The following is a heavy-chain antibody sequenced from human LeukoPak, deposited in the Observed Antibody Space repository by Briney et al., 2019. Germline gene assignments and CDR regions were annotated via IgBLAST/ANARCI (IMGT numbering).Heavy chain of an antibody. CDR3: ARRAGEYSHPYDY. CDR2: IYSGGNT. D-gene: IGHD2/OR15-2a*01. CDR1: GFTFDDYG. Sequence: GGSLRLSCAASGFTFDDYGMNWVRQVPGKGLEWVSFIYSGGNTHYSDSVKGRFTISRDNSKNTLYLQMNSLRAEDTAVYYCARRAGEYSHPYDYWGQGTLVTVSS. V-gene: IGHV3-53*01. J-gene: IGHJ4*02.